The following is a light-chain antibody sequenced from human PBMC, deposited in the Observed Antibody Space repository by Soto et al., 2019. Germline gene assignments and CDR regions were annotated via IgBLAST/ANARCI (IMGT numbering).Light chain of an antibody. CDR3: QQSYSTPYT. Sequence: DIQMTQSPSSLSASLGDRVTIPCRASQSITSYLNWYQQKPGKAPQLLIYAASSLQSGVPSRFSGSGSGTDFTLTISRLQPEDFATYYCQQSYSTPYTFGQGTNLVI. CDR2: AAS. J-gene: IGKJ2*01. V-gene: IGKV1-39*01. CDR1: QSITSY.